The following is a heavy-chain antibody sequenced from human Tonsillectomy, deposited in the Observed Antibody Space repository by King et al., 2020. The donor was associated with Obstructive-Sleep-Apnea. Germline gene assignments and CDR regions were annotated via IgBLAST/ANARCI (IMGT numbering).Heavy chain of an antibody. V-gene: IGHV3-21*01. CDR2: ISSSSGYI. CDR1: GFTFSSYS. Sequence: QLVQSGGGLVKPGGSLRLSCAASGFTFSSYSMNWVRQAPGKGLEWVSSISSSSGYIYYADSVKGRFTISRDNAKNSLYLQMNSLRAEDTAVYYCARAVMPEALPRVGFDPWGQGTLVTVSS. CDR3: ARAVMPEALPRVGFDP. J-gene: IGHJ5*02. D-gene: IGHD3-16*01.